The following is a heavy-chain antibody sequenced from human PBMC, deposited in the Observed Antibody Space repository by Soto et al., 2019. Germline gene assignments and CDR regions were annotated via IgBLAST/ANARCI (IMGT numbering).Heavy chain of an antibody. CDR1: GGSISSSSYY. V-gene: IGHV4-39*01. Sequence: PSETLSLTCTVSGGSISSSSYYWGWIRQPPGKGLEWIGSIYYSGSTYYNPSLKSRVTISVDTAKNQFSLKLSSVTAADTAVYYCARQGYSSSWYLWFDPWGQGTLVTVS. D-gene: IGHD6-13*01. CDR3: ARQGYSSSWYLWFDP. J-gene: IGHJ5*02. CDR2: IYYSGST.